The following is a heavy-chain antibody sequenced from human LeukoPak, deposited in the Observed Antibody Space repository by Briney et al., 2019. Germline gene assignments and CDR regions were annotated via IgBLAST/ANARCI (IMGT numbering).Heavy chain of an antibody. CDR2: IYITGDS. CDR3: AREVTSEATPYFIDY. J-gene: IGHJ4*02. Sequence: NPSETLALTCTVSGDSISNYYWSWIRQPAGKGLEWIGRIYITGDSNYNPSLKSRVTMSVDPSKNQVSLKLKYVTAADTAVYYCAREVTSEATPYFIDYWGQGTLVTVSS. V-gene: IGHV4-4*07. CDR1: GDSISNYY. D-gene: IGHD6-25*01.